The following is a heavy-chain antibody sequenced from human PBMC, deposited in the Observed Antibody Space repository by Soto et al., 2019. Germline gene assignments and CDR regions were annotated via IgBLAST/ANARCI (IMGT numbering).Heavy chain of an antibody. V-gene: IGHV3-11*06. D-gene: IGHD3-22*01. CDR2: ISSTGSYT. J-gene: IGHJ6*02. Sequence: PGGAPRISCAASGLPFSGHHIRLVCPSPGEGLEWVSYISSTGSYTNYSDSVKGRFTISRDNGKNSLFLQMNSLRDEDTAVYYCARVVVVIPPGYYSAMDVWGQGTTVTVSS. CDR1: GLPFSGHH. CDR3: ARVVVVIPPGYYSAMDV.